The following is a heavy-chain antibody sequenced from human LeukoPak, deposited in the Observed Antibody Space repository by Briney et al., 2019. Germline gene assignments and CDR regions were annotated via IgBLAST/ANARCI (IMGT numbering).Heavy chain of an antibody. CDR2: ISSSSSYI. CDR3: ASHFDWLLLDY. J-gene: IGHJ4*02. V-gene: IGHV3-21*01. CDR1: GFTFSSYS. D-gene: IGHD3-9*01. Sequence: GGSLRLSCAASGFTFSSYSMNWVRQAPGKGLEWVSSISSSSSYIYYADSVKGRFTISRDNAKNSQYLQMNSLRAEDTAVYYCASHFDWLLLDYWGQGTLVTVSS.